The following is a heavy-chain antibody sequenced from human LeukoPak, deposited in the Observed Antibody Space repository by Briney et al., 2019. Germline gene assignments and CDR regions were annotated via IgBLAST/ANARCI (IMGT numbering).Heavy chain of an antibody. CDR2: VYHSGST. Sequence: PSQTLSLTCAVSGGSINSGTYSWSWLRQPPGKGLEWIGYVYHSGSTYYNPSLKSRVTISVDTPKNQFSLNLGSVTAADTAIYYCARKYCTSTTCYPDYWGQGTLVTVSS. J-gene: IGHJ4*02. CDR3: ARKYCTSTTCYPDY. D-gene: IGHD2-2*01. CDR1: GGSINSGTYS. V-gene: IGHV4-30-2*01.